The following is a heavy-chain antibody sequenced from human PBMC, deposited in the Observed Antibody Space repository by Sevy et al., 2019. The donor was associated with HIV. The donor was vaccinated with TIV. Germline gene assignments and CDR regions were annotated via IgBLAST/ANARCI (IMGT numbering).Heavy chain of an antibody. D-gene: IGHD6-13*01. CDR2: ISWNGADI. J-gene: IGHJ6*02. CDR1: NLTFEDYA. CDR3: AKGQQLITQSGSYFYYGMNV. Sequence: GGSLRLSCAASNLTFEDYAMHWVRRAPGKGLERVSGISWNGADIGFAASVKGRFTISRDNAKSSVYLQINSLTPEDTGVYYCAKGQQLITQSGSYFYYGMNVWRQGTTVTVSS. V-gene: IGHV3-9*01.